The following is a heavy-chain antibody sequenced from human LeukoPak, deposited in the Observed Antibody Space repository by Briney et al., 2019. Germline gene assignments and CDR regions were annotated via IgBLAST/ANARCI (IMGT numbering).Heavy chain of an antibody. CDR3: ARSDQGPEE. CDR1: GFAFSKYW. J-gene: IGHJ4*02. D-gene: IGHD2-2*01. Sequence: GGSLRLSCAASGFAFSKYWMNWVRQAPGKGLEWVAIVNTDGSEKHYVDSVRGRFIVSRDNAKNSLYLQITSLRGDDTALYYCARSDQGPEEWGQGTLVTVSS. V-gene: IGHV3-7*01. CDR2: VNTDGSEK.